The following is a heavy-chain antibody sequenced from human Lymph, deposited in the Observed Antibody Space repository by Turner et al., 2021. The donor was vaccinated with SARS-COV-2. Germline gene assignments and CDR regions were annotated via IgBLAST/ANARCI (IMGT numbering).Heavy chain of an antibody. CDR2: IYYRGST. J-gene: IGHJ5*02. V-gene: IGHV4-59*01. D-gene: IGHD2-21*02. CDR3: ARETVNNWVDP. Sequence: QVQLQESGPRLVKPLETLSLTCTVSGGSMNGNYWSWIRQPPGKRLEWIGYIYYRGSTNYNPSLKSRVTISVDTSKNQFSLKLTSVTAADTAIYYCARETVNNWVDPWGQGILVTVSS. CDR1: GGSMNGNY.